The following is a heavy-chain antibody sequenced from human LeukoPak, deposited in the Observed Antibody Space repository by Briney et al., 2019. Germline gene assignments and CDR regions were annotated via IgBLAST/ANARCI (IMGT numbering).Heavy chain of an antibody. CDR3: AREISGSYHWFDP. J-gene: IGHJ5*02. CDR2: ISTSGNT. CDR1: GGSIIVYY. Sequence: ETLSLTCTVSGGSIIVYYWIWFRQPAGKGLEWIVRISTSGNTNYNSSLPSRITMSADTSNNQFSLKLSSVTAADTAVYYCAREISGSYHWFDPWGQGTLVTVSS. V-gene: IGHV4-4*07. D-gene: IGHD1-26*01.